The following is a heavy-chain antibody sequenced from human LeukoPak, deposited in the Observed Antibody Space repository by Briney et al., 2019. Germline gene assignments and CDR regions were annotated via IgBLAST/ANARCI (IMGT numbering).Heavy chain of an antibody. J-gene: IGHJ4*02. CDR1: GGTFSSYA. V-gene: IGHV1-18*01. CDR2: ISPYNGNT. Sequence: ASVKVPCKASGGTFSSYAISWVRQAPGQGLEWMGWISPYNGNTRYAQKFQGRVAMTTDTSTTTAYMELRGLRFNDTAVYYCARAGPGSGWYFDYWGQGTLVTVSS. CDR3: ARAGPGSGWYFDY. D-gene: IGHD6-19*01.